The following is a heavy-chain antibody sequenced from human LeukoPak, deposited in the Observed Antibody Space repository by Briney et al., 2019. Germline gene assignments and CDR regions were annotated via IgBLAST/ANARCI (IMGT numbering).Heavy chain of an antibody. D-gene: IGHD5-18*01. J-gene: IGHJ3*02. CDR1: RFTFSSYS. CDR3: ARGTLGYSSVGNAFDI. V-gene: IGHV3-21*01. CDR2: ISSSSSYI. Sequence: NPGGSLRLSCAASRFTFSSYSMNWVRQAPGKGLEWVSSISSSSSYIYYADSVKGRFTISRDNAKNSLYLQMNSLRAEDTAVYYCARGTLGYSSVGNAFDIWGQGTMVTVSS.